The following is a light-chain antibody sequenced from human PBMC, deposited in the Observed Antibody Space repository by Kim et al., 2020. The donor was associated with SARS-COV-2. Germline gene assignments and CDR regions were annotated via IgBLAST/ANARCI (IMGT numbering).Light chain of an antibody. J-gene: IGKJ4*01. Sequence: ASVGDRLTISCRASQTISHYLNWFQQKPGQAPKLLIYGASSLQSGVPSRFSGSGSGTDFSLIISSLQLEDFATYYCQQSYQIPLTFGGGTKVDIK. CDR2: GAS. CDR3: QQSYQIPLT. V-gene: IGKV1-39*01. CDR1: QTISHY.